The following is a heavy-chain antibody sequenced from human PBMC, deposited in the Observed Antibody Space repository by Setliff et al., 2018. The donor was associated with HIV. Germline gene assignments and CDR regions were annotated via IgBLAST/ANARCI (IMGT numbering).Heavy chain of an antibody. CDR3: ASGALLPTFEY. J-gene: IGHJ4*02. D-gene: IGHD3-10*01. CDR1: GFTLTDHH. CDR2: ISHSGGTI. Sequence: GESLKISCAASGFTLTDHHLNWIRQAPGKGLEWVSYISHSGGTIKYGDSVRGRFTISRYIAKSPLYLQLDSLSVEDTAVYYCASGALLPTFEYWGRGTMVTVSS. V-gene: IGHV3-11*01.